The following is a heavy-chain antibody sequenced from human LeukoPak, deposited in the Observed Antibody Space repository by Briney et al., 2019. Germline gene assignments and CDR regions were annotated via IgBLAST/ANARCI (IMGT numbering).Heavy chain of an antibody. Sequence: GGSLRLSCAVSGSTFSNFDMSWVRQAPGRGREWVSGITGSGITTYYAGSVKGRFTISRDNSKNTLYLQMNSLRAEDTAMYYCAKGRGGFSSGWYYDYWGQGTLVTVSS. CDR2: ITGSGITT. D-gene: IGHD6-19*01. V-gene: IGHV3-23*01. CDR1: GSTFSNFD. J-gene: IGHJ4*02. CDR3: AKGRGGFSSGWYYDY.